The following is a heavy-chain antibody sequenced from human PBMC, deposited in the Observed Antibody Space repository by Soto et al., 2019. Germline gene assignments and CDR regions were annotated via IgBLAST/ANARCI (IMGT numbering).Heavy chain of an antibody. CDR1: GYTFTGYY. J-gene: IGHJ6*02. V-gene: IGHV1-2*04. Sequence: ASVKLSCKASGYTFTGYYMHWVRQAPGQGLEWMGWINPNSGGTNYAQKFQGWVTMTRDTSISTAYMELSRLRSDDTAVYYCARDYIVGADNYYYYGMDVWGQGTTVTVSS. D-gene: IGHD1-26*01. CDR2: INPNSGGT. CDR3: ARDYIVGADNYYYYGMDV.